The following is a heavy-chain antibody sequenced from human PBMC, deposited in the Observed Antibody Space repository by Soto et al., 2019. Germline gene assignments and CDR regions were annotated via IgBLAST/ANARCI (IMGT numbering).Heavy chain of an antibody. Sequence: SGTLALSCTVSVGCISSYYWSWIRQPPGKGLEWIGYIYYSGSTNYNPSLKSRVTISVDTSKNQFSLKLSSVTAADTAVYYCARFGYSTNIGIDYWGQGTLVTVSS. D-gene: IGHD3-22*01. CDR3: ARFGYSTNIGIDY. J-gene: IGHJ4*02. V-gene: IGHV4-59*12. CDR2: IYYSGST. CDR1: VGCISSYY.